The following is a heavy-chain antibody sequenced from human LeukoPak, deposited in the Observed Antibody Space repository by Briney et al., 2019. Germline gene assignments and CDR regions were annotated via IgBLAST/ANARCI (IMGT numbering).Heavy chain of an antibody. CDR3: ADSSSWYSLDY. Sequence: GGSLRLSCAASGFTFSSYSMSWVRQAPGKGLEWVSAISGSGGSTYYADSVKGRFTISRDNSKNTLYLQMNSLRAEDTAVYYCADSSSWYSLDYWGQGTLVTVSS. CDR2: ISGSGGST. V-gene: IGHV3-23*01. J-gene: IGHJ4*02. D-gene: IGHD6-13*01. CDR1: GFTFSSYS.